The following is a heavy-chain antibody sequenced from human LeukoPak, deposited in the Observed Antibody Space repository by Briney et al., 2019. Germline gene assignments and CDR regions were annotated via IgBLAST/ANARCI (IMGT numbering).Heavy chain of an antibody. CDR1: GYTFTSYG. CDR2: ISAYNGNT. V-gene: IGHV1-18*01. D-gene: IGHD4/OR15-4a*01. J-gene: IGHJ6*02. Sequence: ASVKVSCKASGYTFTSYGISWVRQAPGQGLEWMGWISAYNGNTNYAQKLQGRVTMTTDTSTSTASMELRSLRSDDTAVYYCARWGATAYYYYYGMDVWGQGTTVTVSS. CDR3: ARWGATAYYYYYGMDV.